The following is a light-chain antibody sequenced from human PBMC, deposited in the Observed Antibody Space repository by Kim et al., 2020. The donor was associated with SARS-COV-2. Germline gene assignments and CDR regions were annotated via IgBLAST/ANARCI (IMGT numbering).Light chain of an antibody. Sequence: SYELTQPPSVSLSPRQTARITCSGDALPKKFAYWFQQKPGQAPVLVISKDTERPSGIPERFSGSTSGTTVTLTISGVQAEDEADYYCQSADSSDTFWVFG. J-gene: IGLJ3*02. CDR3: QSADSSDTFWV. CDR2: KDT. CDR1: ALPKKF. V-gene: IGLV3-25*03.